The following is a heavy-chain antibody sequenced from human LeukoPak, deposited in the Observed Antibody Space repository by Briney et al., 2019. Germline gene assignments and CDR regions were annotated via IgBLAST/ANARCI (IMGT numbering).Heavy chain of an antibody. CDR1: GFTFDDYA. D-gene: IGHD3-22*01. V-gene: IGHV3-9*01. CDR2: INWNSDSI. Sequence: GRSLRLSCAASGFTFDDYAMHWVRHAPGKGLEWVSGINWNSDSIDYADSVKGRFTISRDNAKNSLYLQMNSLRPGDTALYYCAKGDSSTPKYYLGYWGQGTLVTVSS. J-gene: IGHJ4*02. CDR3: AKGDSSTPKYYLGY.